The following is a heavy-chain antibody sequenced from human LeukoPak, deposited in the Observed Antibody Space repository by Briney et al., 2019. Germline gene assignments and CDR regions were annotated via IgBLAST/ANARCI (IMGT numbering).Heavy chain of an antibody. CDR1: EITFRDYA. V-gene: IGHV3-30-3*02. CDR3: AKWPEGAMDYFDY. D-gene: IGHD3-16*01. J-gene: IGHJ4*02. Sequence: GGSLRLSCAASEITFRDYALHWFRQAPGKGLEWVAVISFDGNTIHYADSVKGRFTISRDNSKNTLYLEMSSLRVEDTAIYYCAKWPEGAMDYFDYWGQGTLVTVSS. CDR2: ISFDGNTI.